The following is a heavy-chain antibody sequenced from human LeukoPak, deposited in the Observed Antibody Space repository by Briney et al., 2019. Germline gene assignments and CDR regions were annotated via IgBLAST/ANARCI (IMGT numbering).Heavy chain of an antibody. CDR3: ARHHEYIWGSSVDYYAMDV. J-gene: IGHJ6*02. V-gene: IGHV4-59*08. CDR2: LYYTGST. CDR1: GGSFSGYY. Sequence: PSETLSLTCAVYGGSFSGYYWSWIRQPPGKRLEWIGYLYYTGSTNYNPSLKSRVTISFDTSKNLFSLNLSSVTAADTAVYYCARHHEYIWGSSVDYYAMDVWGQGTTVTVSS. D-gene: IGHD3-16*01.